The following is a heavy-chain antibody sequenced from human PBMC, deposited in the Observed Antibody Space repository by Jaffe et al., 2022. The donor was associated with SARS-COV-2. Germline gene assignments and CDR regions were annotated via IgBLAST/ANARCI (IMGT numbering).Heavy chain of an antibody. CDR3: ARAAVAGTSDFDY. J-gene: IGHJ4*02. Sequence: QVQLQESGPGLVKPSQTLSLTCTVSGGSISSGSYYWSWIRQPAGKGLEWIGRIYTSGSTNYNPSLKSRVTISVDTSKNQFSLKLSSVTAADTAVYYCARAAVAGTSDFDYWGQGTLVTVSS. CDR1: GGSISSGSYY. CDR2: IYTSGST. D-gene: IGHD6-19*01. V-gene: IGHV4-61*02.